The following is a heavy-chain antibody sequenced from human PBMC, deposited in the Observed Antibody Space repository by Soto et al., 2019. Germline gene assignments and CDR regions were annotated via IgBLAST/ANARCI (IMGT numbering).Heavy chain of an antibody. Sequence: GGSLRLSCAASALTFSCHWMTWVRQTPGEGRQWVAAIKPDGSETFYVDSVKGRFTISRDNARNSLFLQMDSLRAEDTAVYYCTSRPSGMTYHAVFDFWGQGTLVTVSS. V-gene: IGHV3-7*03. CDR3: TSRPSGMTYHAVFDF. D-gene: IGHD2-21*02. J-gene: IGHJ4*02. CDR1: ALTFSCHW. CDR2: IKPDGSET.